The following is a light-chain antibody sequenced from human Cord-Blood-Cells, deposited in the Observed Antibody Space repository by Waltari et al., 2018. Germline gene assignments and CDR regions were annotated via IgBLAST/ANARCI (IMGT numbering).Light chain of an antibody. CDR2: GAS. V-gene: IGKV3-20*01. Sequence: EIVLTQSPGTLSLSPGERATLSCRASQSVSSSYLAWYQQKPGQAPRLLIYGASSRATGIPDRFSGSGSGTDLTLSISRLEPEDFAVYYCQQYGSSPQSTLGQGTKLEI. CDR3: QQYGSSPQST. CDR1: QSVSSSY. J-gene: IGKJ2*01.